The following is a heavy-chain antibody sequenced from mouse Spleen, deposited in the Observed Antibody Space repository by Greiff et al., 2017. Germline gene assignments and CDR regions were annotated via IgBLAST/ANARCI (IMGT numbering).Heavy chain of an antibody. J-gene: IGHJ2*01. CDR1: GYAFSSYW. V-gene: IGHV1-80*01. CDR2: IYPGDGDT. CDR3: ARSIYYGNYEGYFDY. Sequence: QVQLQQSGAELVKPGASVKISCKASGYAFSSYWMNWVKQRPGKGLEWIGQIYPGDGDTNYNGKFKGKATLTADKSSSTAYMQLSSLTSEDSAVYFCARSIYYGNYEGYFDYWGQGTTLTVSS. D-gene: IGHD2-1*01.